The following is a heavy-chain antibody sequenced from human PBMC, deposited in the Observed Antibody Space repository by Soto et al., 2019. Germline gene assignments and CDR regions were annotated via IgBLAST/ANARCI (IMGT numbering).Heavy chain of an antibody. J-gene: IGHJ4*02. V-gene: IGHV1-69*13. Sequence: SVKVSCKASGGTFYTYTFSWVRQAPGQGLEWMGSITPIYPTTNYAEKFQGRLTVTADGSTNTAYMELNSLTSEDTAVYYCARIPRYSFPTSDDLDSWGQGPLVTVSS. CDR2: ITPIYPTT. CDR1: GGTFYTYT. CDR3: ARIPRYSFPTSDDLDS. D-gene: IGHD5-18*01.